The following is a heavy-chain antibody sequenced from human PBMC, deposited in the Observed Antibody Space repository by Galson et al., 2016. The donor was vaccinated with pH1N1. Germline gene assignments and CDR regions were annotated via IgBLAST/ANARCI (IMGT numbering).Heavy chain of an antibody. Sequence: SLRLSCAASGFSFSDYWISWVRQAPGKGLEWVANIKQDGSEIYYVDSVKGRCTISRDNAKNSVSLQMNSLRVEDTGVYYCVRAIGAAASYWGQGTLVTVSS. V-gene: IGHV3-7*01. J-gene: IGHJ4*02. CDR2: IKQDGSEI. D-gene: IGHD6-13*01. CDR3: VRAIGAAASY. CDR1: GFSFSDYW.